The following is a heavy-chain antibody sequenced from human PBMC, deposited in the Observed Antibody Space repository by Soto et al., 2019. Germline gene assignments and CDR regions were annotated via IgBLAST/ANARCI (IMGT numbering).Heavy chain of an antibody. D-gene: IGHD3-3*01. Sequence: LETLSLTCTVSGGSISSYYWSWIRQPPGKGLEWIGYIYYSGSTNYNPSLKSRVTISVDTSKNQFSLKLSSVTAADTAVYYCARDNYDFWSGYYEDYYYYYMDVWGKGTTVTVSS. V-gene: IGHV4-59*12. CDR2: IYYSGST. J-gene: IGHJ6*03. CDR3: ARDNYDFWSGYYEDYYYYYMDV. CDR1: GGSISSYY.